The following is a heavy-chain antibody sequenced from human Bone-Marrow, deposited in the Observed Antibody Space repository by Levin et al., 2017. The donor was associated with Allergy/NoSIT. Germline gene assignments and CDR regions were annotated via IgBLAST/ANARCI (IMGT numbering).Heavy chain of an antibody. J-gene: IGHJ4*02. V-gene: IGHV3-53*01. Sequence: GGSLRLSCAASGFTVSSNYMSWVRQAPGKGLEWVSVIYSGGRTYYADSVKSRFTISTDNSKNTLYLQMNSLRAEDTAVYYCARDLPFDYWGQGTLVTVSS. CDR2: IYSGGRT. CDR3: ARDLPFDY. CDR1: GFTVSSNY.